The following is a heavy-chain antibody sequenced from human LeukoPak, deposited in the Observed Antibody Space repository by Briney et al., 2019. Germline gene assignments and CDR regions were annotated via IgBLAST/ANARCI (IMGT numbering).Heavy chain of an antibody. D-gene: IGHD6-25*01. J-gene: IGHJ4*02. V-gene: IGHV1-69*06. CDR3: ARSMRSGHFDY. Sequence: ASVKVSCKASGGTFSSYAISWVRQAPGQGLEWMGGIIPIFGTANYAQKFQGRVTITADKSTSTAYMELSSLRSEDTAVYYCARSMRSGHFDYWGQGTLVTVSS. CDR2: IIPIFGTA. CDR1: GGTFSSYA.